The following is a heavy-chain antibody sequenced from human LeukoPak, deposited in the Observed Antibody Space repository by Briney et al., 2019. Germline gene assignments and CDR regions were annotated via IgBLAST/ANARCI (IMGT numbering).Heavy chain of an antibody. CDR2: ISGSGGST. CDR1: GFTFSSYA. Sequence: PGGSLRVSCAGSGFTFSSYAMNWVRQAPGKGLEWVSGISGSGGSTYYADSVKGRFSISRDDSRSTLYLQMNSLRAEDTALYYCARPTSGWYAGGFDYWGQGILVTVSS. V-gene: IGHV3-23*01. D-gene: IGHD6-19*01. CDR3: ARPTSGWYAGGFDY. J-gene: IGHJ4*02.